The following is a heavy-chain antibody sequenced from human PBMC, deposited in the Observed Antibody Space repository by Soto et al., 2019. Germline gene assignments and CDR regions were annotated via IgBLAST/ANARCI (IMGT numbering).Heavy chain of an antibody. CDR2: ISSSGSTI. Sequence: QVQLVESGGGLVKPGGSLRLSCAASGFTFSDYYMSWIRQAPGKGLEWVSYISSSGSTIYYADSVKGRFTISRDNAKNLLYLQMNSLRAEDTAVYYWARNNYDFWSGYYANPAFDYWGQGTLVTVSS. J-gene: IGHJ4*02. CDR1: GFTFSDYY. V-gene: IGHV3-11*01. CDR3: ARNNYDFWSGYYANPAFDY. D-gene: IGHD3-3*01.